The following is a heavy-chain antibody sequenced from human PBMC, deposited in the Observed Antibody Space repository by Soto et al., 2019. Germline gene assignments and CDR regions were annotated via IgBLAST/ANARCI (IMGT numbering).Heavy chain of an antibody. CDR1: GLTFSSYA. CDR3: AKFFVAAAGISGNWFDP. D-gene: IGHD6-13*01. V-gene: IGHV3-23*01. Sequence: GGSLRLSCAASGLTFSSYAMSWVRQAPGKGLEWVSAISGSGGSTYYADSVKGRFTISRDNSKNTLYLQMNSLRAEDTAVYYCAKFFVAAAGISGNWFDPWGQGTLVTVSS. CDR2: ISGSGGST. J-gene: IGHJ5*02.